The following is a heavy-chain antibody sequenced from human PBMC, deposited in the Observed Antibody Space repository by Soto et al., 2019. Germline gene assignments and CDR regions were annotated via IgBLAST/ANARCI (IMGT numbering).Heavy chain of an antibody. D-gene: IGHD4-17*01. CDR2: ISYDGSNK. V-gene: IGHV3-30*18. CDR1: GFTFSSYG. J-gene: IGHJ4*02. CDR3: AKDSDYLSH. Sequence: QVQQVESGGGVVQPGRSLRLSCAASGFTFSSYGMHWVRQAPGKGLEWVAVISYDGSNKYYADSVKGRFTISRDNSKNTLYLQMNSLRAEDTAVYYCAKDSDYLSHWGQGTLVTVSS.